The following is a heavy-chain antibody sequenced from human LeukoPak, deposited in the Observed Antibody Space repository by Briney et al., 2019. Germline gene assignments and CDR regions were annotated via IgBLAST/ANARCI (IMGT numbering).Heavy chain of an antibody. V-gene: IGHV1-18*01. D-gene: IGHD2-21*02. Sequence: ASVKVSCKASGYTFTNYGINWVRQAPGQGLEWMGWISTYNGHTNYAQNFHGRVTMTTDTSTTTAFMVLRSLRSGDTAVYYCARGTASNDYWGQGTLVTVSS. CDR3: ARGTASNDY. CDR2: ISTYNGHT. J-gene: IGHJ4*02. CDR1: GYTFTNYG.